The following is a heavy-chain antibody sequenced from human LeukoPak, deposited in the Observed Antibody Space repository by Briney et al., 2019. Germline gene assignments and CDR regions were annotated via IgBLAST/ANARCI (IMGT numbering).Heavy chain of an antibody. CDR1: GYTFINYY. CDR2: INPSAGST. J-gene: IGHJ5*02. V-gene: IGHV1-46*01. CDR3: ARQRDSNWFDP. D-gene: IGHD4-11*01. Sequence: ASVKVPCKASGYTFINYYIHWVRQAPGQGLEWMGIINPSAGSTTYAQNFQGRVTMTRDTSTNTVYMELSSLRSEDTAVYYCARQRDSNWFDPWGQGTLVTVSS.